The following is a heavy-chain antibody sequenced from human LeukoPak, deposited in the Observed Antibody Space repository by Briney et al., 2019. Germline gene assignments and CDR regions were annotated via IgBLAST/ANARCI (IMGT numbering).Heavy chain of an antibody. Sequence: GGSLRLSCAVSGITLSNYGMSWVRQTPGKGPEWVAGISGSGGTTSYADPAKGRFTISRDNSKNTLFLQMNSLRAEDTAVYYCAKDTPLTAYTSGWSRNSFDYWGQGSLVTVSS. CDR3: AKDTPLTAYTSGWSRNSFDY. CDR1: GITLSNYG. CDR2: ISGSGGTT. V-gene: IGHV3-23*01. J-gene: IGHJ4*02. D-gene: IGHD6-19*01.